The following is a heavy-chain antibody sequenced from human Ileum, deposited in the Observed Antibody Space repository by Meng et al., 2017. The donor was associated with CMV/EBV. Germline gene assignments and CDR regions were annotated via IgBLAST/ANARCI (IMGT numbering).Heavy chain of an antibody. V-gene: IGHV4-34*01. CDR2: IYRDGTT. D-gene: IGHD2-21*02. Sequence: QLPLQQWGAGLLKPSETLTLTCAVYGESFSHYYWTWIRQPPGKGLEWIGEIYRDGTTNYDPSLKSRVSISEDTSKNQFSLKLTSVTAADTAVYYCARSTKADCWEVLTYWGQGTLVTVSS. CDR1: GESFSHYY. CDR3: ARSTKADCWEVLTY. J-gene: IGHJ4*02.